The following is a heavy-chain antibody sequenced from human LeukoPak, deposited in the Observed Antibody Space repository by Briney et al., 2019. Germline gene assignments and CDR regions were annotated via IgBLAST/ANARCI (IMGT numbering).Heavy chain of an antibody. V-gene: IGHV4-39*01. Sequence: SETLSLTCTVSGGSISGTDLYWGWIRQLPGKGLEWIGNIHSTGNSFCNPSLKSRVTISIDTSKNQFSLKLSSVTAADTAVYYCEKDSHLDVWGHGTTVTVAS. D-gene: IGHD2-15*01. CDR3: EKDSHLDV. J-gene: IGHJ6*02. CDR1: GGSISGTDLY. CDR2: IHSTGNS.